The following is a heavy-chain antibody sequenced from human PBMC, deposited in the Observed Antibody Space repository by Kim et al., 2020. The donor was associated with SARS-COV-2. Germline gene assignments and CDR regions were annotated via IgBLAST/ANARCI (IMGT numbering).Heavy chain of an antibody. V-gene: IGHV1-3*01. Sequence: ASVKVSYKASGYTFTSYSLHWVRQAPGQSLEWMGWINVGNANTKYSENFQGRVTISRDTSATTVYIELSSLRSEDTAVYYCARDGRSVDYYFDYWGQGTLVTVSS. CDR1: GYTFTSYS. CDR2: INVGNANT. J-gene: IGHJ4*02. CDR3: ARDGRSVDYYFDY.